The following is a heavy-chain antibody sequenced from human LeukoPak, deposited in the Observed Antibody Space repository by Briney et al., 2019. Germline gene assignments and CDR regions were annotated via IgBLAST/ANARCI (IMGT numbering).Heavy chain of an antibody. D-gene: IGHD3-10*01. CDR1: GFTFSSYA. CDR2: ISYDGSNK. Sequence: WGSLRLSCAASGFTFSSYAMHWVRQVPGKGLEWVAVISYDGSNKYYADSVKGRFTISRDNSKNTLYLQMDSLRADDTAVYYCAKDYTPPRITTVRGVIAYWGQGTLVTVSS. V-gene: IGHV3-30*04. CDR3: AKDYTPPRITTVRGVIAY. J-gene: IGHJ4*02.